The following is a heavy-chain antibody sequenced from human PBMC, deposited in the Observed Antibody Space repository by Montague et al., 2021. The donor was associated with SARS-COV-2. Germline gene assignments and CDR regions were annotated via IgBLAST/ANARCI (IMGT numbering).Heavy chain of an antibody. CDR3: ARGGGYYNYGLDV. CDR1: GGSISNYY. CDR2: IYYSGST. D-gene: IGHD3-22*01. J-gene: IGHJ6*02. V-gene: IGHV4-59*01. Sequence: SETLSLTCTVSGGSISNYYWSWIRRPPGRGLEWIGNIYYSGSTDXXPSLKSRVTISLDTSKNQFSLKVTSVTAADTAVYYCARGGGYYNYGLDVWGPGTTVTVSS.